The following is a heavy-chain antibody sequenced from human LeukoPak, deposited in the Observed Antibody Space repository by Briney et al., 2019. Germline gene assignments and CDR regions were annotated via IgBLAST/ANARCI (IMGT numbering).Heavy chain of an antibody. J-gene: IGHJ3*02. CDR2: IYYSGST. CDR1: GGSISSGDYY. CDR3: AREMDIVVVVAAPSGAFDI. Sequence: SETLSLTCTVSGGSISSGDYYWSWIRQPPGKGLEWIGYIYYSGSTYYNPSLKSRVTISVDTSKNQFSLKLSSVTAADTAVYYCAREMDIVVVVAAPSGAFDIWGQGTMVTVSS. D-gene: IGHD2-15*01. V-gene: IGHV4-30-4*01.